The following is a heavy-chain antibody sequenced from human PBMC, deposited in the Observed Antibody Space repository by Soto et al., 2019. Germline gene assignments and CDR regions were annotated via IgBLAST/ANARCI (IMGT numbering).Heavy chain of an antibody. Sequence: GASVKVSCKASGYTFTGYYMHWLRQSPGQGLEWMGWINPNSGGTNYAQKFQGRVTMTRDTSISTAYMELSRLRSDDTAVYYCARDSSSSLPFDYWGQGTLVTVSS. CDR3: ARDSSSSLPFDY. V-gene: IGHV1-2*02. CDR2: INPNSGGT. D-gene: IGHD6-6*01. J-gene: IGHJ4*02. CDR1: GYTFTGYY.